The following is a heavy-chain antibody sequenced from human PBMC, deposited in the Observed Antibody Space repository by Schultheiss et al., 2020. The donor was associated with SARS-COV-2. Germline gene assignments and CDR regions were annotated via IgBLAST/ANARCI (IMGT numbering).Heavy chain of an antibody. V-gene: IGHV4-59*01. CDR2: IYYSGST. CDR1: GGSISSYY. D-gene: IGHD6-19*01. J-gene: IGHJ4*02. CDR3: ARDLGLYSSGWHGVFDY. Sequence: SETLSLTCTVSGGSISSYYWSWIRQPPGKGLEWIGYIYYSGSTNYNPSLKSRVTISVDTSKNQFSLKLSSVTAADTAVYYCARDLGLYSSGWHGVFDYWGQGTLVTVSS.